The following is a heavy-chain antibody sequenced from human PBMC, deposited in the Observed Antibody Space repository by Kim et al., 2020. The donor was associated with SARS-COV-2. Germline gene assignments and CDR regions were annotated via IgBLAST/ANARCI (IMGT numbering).Heavy chain of an antibody. D-gene: IGHD5-18*01. CDR2: INHSGST. J-gene: IGHJ3*02. CDR3: ARGRLRGYSYGYARDAFDI. CDR1: GGSFSGYY. Sequence: SETLSLTCAVYGGSFSGYYWSWIRQPPGKGLEWIGEINHSGSTNYNPSLKSRVTISVDTSKNQFSLKLSSVTAADTAVYYCARGRLRGYSYGYARDAFDIWGQGTMVTVSS. V-gene: IGHV4-34*01.